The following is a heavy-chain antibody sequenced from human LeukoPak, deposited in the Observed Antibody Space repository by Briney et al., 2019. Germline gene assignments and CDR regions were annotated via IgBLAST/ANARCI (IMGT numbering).Heavy chain of an antibody. CDR2: FDPEDGET. D-gene: IGHD1-26*01. CDR3: ATGLVDVVGATTAGYYFDY. J-gene: IGHJ4*02. V-gene: IGHV1-24*01. CDR1: GYTLTELS. Sequence: GASVKVSCKVSGYTLTELSMHWVRQAPGKGLEWMGGFDPEDGETIYAQKFQGRVTMTEDTSTDTAYMELSSLRSEDTAVYYCATGLVDVVGATTAGYYFDYWGQGTLVTVSS.